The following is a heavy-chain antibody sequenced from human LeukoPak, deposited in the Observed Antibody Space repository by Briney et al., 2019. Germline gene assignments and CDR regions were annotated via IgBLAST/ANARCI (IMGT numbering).Heavy chain of an antibody. D-gene: IGHD5-12*01. CDR3: ARDQEVATTD. CDR1: GLDFRNAW. Sequence: PGGSLRLSCAASGLDFRNAWMSWVRQAPGKGLEWVSKISSSSSYKNYADSVKGRFTISRDNAKNSLYLQMNSLRAEDTAVYYCARDQEVATTDWGQGTLVTVSS. V-gene: IGHV3-11*06. J-gene: IGHJ4*02. CDR2: ISSSSSYK.